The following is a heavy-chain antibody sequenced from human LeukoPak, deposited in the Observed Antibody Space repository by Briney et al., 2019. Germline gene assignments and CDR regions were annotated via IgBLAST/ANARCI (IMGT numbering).Heavy chain of an antibody. D-gene: IGHD4-23*01. V-gene: IGHV4-39*01. Sequence: KPSETLSHTCTVSGGSISRSSYYWGWIRQPPGKGLERIGSIYYSGSTYYNPSLKSRVTISVDTSKNQFSLKLSSVSAADTAVYYCARRKLPNYGGPGSFDLWGRGTLVTVSS. CDR1: GGSISRSSYY. J-gene: IGHJ2*01. CDR2: IYYSGST. CDR3: ARRKLPNYGGPGSFDL.